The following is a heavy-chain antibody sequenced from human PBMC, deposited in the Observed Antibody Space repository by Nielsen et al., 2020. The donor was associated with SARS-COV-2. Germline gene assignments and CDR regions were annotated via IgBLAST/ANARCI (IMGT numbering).Heavy chain of an antibody. J-gene: IGHJ4*02. V-gene: IGHV3-23*01. D-gene: IGHD3-22*01. CDR1: GFTFSSDA. Sequence: GESLKISCTTSGFTFSSDAMSWVRQAPGKGLECVSSIIGSGGTTYYADSVKGRFTISRDNSKNTLFLQMDSLRTEDTAVYFCAKSNLATYDTSAHWYYFERWGQGTQVTVSS. CDR3: AKSNLATYDTSAHWYYFER. CDR2: IIGSGGTT.